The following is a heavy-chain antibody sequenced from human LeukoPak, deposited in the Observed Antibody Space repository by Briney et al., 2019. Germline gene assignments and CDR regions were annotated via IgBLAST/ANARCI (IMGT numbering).Heavy chain of an antibody. D-gene: IGHD4-17*01. Sequence: QPGGSLRLSCAASGFTFSSYSMNWVREAPGKGLEWVSYISSSSSTIYYADSVKGRFTISRDNAKNSLYLQMNSLRAEDTAVYYSASAVTTVDYWGQGTLVTVSS. J-gene: IGHJ4*02. CDR2: ISSSSSTI. CDR3: ASAVTTVDY. V-gene: IGHV3-48*01. CDR1: GFTFSSYS.